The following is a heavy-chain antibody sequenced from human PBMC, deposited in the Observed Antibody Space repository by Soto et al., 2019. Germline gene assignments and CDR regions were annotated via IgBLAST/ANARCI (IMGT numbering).Heavy chain of an antibody. CDR2: IWYDGSNK. V-gene: IGHV3-33*01. CDR3: ASERQLLSGYYYYYMDV. D-gene: IGHD2-2*01. CDR1: GFTFSSYG. J-gene: IGHJ6*03. Sequence: QVQLVESGGGVVQPGRSLRLSCAASGFTFSSYGMHWVRQAPDKGLEWVAVIWYDGSNKYYADSVKGRFTISRDNSKNTLYLQMNSLRAEDTAVYYCASERQLLSGYYYYYMDVWGKGTTVTVSS.